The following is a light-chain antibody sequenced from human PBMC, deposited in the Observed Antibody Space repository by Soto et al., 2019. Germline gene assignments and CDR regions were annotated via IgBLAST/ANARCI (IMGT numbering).Light chain of an antibody. CDR1: QSVSIL. CDR2: GAT. J-gene: IGKJ1*01. V-gene: IGKV3-15*01. CDR3: QQYNYWPRT. Sequence: LVMTQLPATMCVSPGERATLSCRARQSVSILLAWYQQKTGQAPRPLIHGATTRATGIPARFSVSLYGTAGIITIGSLQSEDGQVYDGQQYNYWPRTFGRGTKVDI.